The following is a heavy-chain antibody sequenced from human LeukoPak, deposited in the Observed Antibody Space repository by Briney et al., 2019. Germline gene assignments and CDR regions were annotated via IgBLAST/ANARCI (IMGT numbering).Heavy chain of an antibody. Sequence: ASAKVSCKASGYTFTSYGISWVRQAPGQGLEWMGWISAYNGNTNYAQKLQGRVTMTTDTSTSTAYMELSSLRSEDTAVYYCARKWEAVAGTGDYYGMDVWGQGTTVTVSS. V-gene: IGHV1-18*01. J-gene: IGHJ6*02. CDR2: ISAYNGNT. CDR3: ARKWEAVAGTGDYYGMDV. CDR1: GYTFTSYG. D-gene: IGHD6-19*01.